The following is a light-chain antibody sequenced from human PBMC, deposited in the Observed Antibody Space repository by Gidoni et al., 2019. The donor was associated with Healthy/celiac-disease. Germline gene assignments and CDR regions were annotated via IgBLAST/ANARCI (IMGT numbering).Light chain of an antibody. J-gene: IGLJ2*01. CDR1: SSDVGSYNL. Sequence: QSALTPPASVSGSPGQSITISCTGTSSDVGSYNLVSWYQQHPGKAPKLMIYEVSKRPSGVSNRFSGSKSGNTAPLTISGLQAEDEADYYCCSYAGSSTFVVFGGGTKLTVL. V-gene: IGLV2-23*02. CDR2: EVS. CDR3: CSYAGSSTFVV.